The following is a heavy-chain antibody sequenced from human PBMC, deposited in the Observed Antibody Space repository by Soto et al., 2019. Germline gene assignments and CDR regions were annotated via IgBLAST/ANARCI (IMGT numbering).Heavy chain of an antibody. CDR1: GFMFSSYA. D-gene: IGHD5-12*01. J-gene: IGHJ4*02. CDR3: ATGLRSVYGPFDS. Sequence: EVQLLESGGGLVQPGGSLRLSCAASGFMFSSYAMTWVRQAPGKGLEWVSALSGGGDSTYYAASVRGRFAISRDNSKNTLYLQMNSLRAEDTAVYYCATGLRSVYGPFDSWGQGTLVTVSS. CDR2: LSGGGDST. V-gene: IGHV3-23*01.